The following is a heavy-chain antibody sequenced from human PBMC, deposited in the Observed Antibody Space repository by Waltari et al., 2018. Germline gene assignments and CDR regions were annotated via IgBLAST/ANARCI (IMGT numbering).Heavy chain of an antibody. Sequence: EVQLVQSGAEVKKPGATVKISCKASGYTFTDYYMHWVQQAPGKGLEWMGRVDPEDGETIYAEKFQGRVTITADTSTDTAYMELSSLRSEDTAVYYCATALIAAAGPRGAFDYWGQGTLVTVSS. J-gene: IGHJ4*02. CDR1: GYTFTDYY. V-gene: IGHV1-69-2*01. CDR3: ATALIAAAGPRGAFDY. D-gene: IGHD6-13*01. CDR2: VDPEDGET.